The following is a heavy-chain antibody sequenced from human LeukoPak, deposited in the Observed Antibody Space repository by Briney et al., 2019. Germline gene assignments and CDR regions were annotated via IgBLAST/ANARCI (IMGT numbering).Heavy chain of an antibody. Sequence: GGSLRLSCAASGFTFSSYGMHWVRQAPGKGLEWVAVISYDGSNKYYADSVKGRFTISRDNSKNTLYLQMNSLRAEDTAVYYCAKSLEVRGQGTLVTVSS. V-gene: IGHV3-30*18. D-gene: IGHD5-24*01. CDR3: AKSLEV. CDR2: ISYDGSNK. J-gene: IGHJ4*02. CDR1: GFTFSSYG.